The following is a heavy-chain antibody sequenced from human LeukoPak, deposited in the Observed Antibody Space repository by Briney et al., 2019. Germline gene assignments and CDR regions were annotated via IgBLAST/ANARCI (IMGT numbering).Heavy chain of an antibody. D-gene: IGHD3-16*01. CDR3: ARDAIAVWGDWFDP. CDR1: GYTFTSYD. CDR2: MNPNSGNT. V-gene: IGHV1-8*01. J-gene: IGHJ5*02. Sequence: ASVKVSCKASGYTFTSYDINWVRQATGQGLEWMGWMNPNSGNTGYAQKFQGRVTMTRNTSISTAYMELSSLRSEDTAVYYCARDAIAVWGDWFDPWGQGTLVTVSS.